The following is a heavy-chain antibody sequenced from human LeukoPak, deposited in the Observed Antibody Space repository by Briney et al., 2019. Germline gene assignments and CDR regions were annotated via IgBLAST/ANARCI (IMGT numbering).Heavy chain of an antibody. V-gene: IGHV3-30-3*01. CDR3: ARDASIDS. J-gene: IGHJ5*02. CDR2: ISYDGSNK. Sequence: GGSLRLSCAASGFTFSSYAMHWVRQAPGKGLEWVAVISYDGSNKYYADSVKGRFTISRGNSKNTLYLQMNSLRAEDTVVYYCARDASIDSWGQGTLVTVSS. CDR1: GFTFSSYA.